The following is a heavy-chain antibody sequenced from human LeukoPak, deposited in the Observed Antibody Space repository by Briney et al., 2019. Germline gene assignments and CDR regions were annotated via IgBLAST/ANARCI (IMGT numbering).Heavy chain of an antibody. CDR1: GGSISSSSYY. CDR2: IYYSGST. V-gene: IGHV4-39*01. D-gene: IGHD5-18*01. J-gene: IGHJ4*02. CDR3: ARLRWALRHTGGGDTAMVHNTVPFDY. Sequence: SETLSLTCTVSGGSISSSSYYWGWIRQPPGKGLEWIGSIYYSGSTYYNPSLKSRVTISVDTSKNQFSLKLSSVTAADTAVYYCARLRWALRHTGGGDTAMVHNTVPFDYWGQGTLVTVSS.